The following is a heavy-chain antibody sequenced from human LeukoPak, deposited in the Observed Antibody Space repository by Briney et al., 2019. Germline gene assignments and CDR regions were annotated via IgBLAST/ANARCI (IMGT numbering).Heavy chain of an antibody. V-gene: IGHV3-23*01. CDR1: GFTLSNYA. D-gene: IGHD5-24*01. Sequence: GRSLRLSCAASGFTLSNYAMHWVRQAPGKGLEWVSGTSGSADNTYYADSVKGRFTISRDISKNTVYLQMNNLRVDDTAVYYCAKGPKLGDGFHCDYWGQGTLVTVSS. J-gene: IGHJ4*02. CDR2: TSGSADNT. CDR3: AKGPKLGDGFHCDY.